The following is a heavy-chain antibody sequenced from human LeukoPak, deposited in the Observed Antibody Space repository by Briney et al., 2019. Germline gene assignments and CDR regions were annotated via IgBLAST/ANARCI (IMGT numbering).Heavy chain of an antibody. V-gene: IGHV1-8*02. CDR2: MNPNSGDT. J-gene: IGHJ4*02. CDR3: ARKSSPVAAAELDY. Sequence: ASVTVSCTASGYTFTSYYIHWVRQAPGQGLEWMGWMNPNSGDTGYAQKFQGRVTMTRNTSIRTAYMEVSSLRSEDTAVYYCARKSSPVAAAELDYWGQGTLVTVSS. D-gene: IGHD6-13*01. CDR1: GYTFTSYY.